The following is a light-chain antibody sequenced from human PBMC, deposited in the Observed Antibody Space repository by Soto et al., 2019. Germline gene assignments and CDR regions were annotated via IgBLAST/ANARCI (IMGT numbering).Light chain of an antibody. CDR2: DDD. Sequence: QSVLKQPASVSAAPGHRVTISCSGSSSNIGGNSVSWYQQLPGTAPKLLIYDDDKRPSGIPDRFSGSKSGTSATLGITGFQTGDEADYYCGSWDSSLSAYVFGTGTKVTVL. CDR3: GSWDSSLSAYV. V-gene: IGLV1-51*01. CDR1: SSNIGGNS. J-gene: IGLJ1*01.